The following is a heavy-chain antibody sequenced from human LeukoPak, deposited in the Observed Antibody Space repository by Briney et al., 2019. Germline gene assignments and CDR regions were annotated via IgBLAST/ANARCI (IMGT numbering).Heavy chain of an antibody. CDR3: ARAPPGSVFDF. CDR2: INSDGSST. J-gene: IGHJ3*01. Sequence: QAGGSLRLSCAASGFTFSSYWMHWVRQAPGKGLVWVSRINSDGSSTTYADSVKGRFTISRGNAKNTLYLQVNSLRAGDTAVYFCARAPPGSVFDFWGQGTMVTVSS. D-gene: IGHD5/OR15-5a*01. V-gene: IGHV3-74*01. CDR1: GFTFSSYW.